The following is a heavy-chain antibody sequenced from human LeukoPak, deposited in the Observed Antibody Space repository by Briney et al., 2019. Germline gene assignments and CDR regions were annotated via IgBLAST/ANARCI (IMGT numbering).Heavy chain of an antibody. J-gene: IGHJ4*02. CDR2: IYTSGST. D-gene: IGHD6-13*01. V-gene: IGHV4-4*07. Sequence: SETLSLTCTVSGGSISSYYWSWIRQPAGKGLEWIGRIYTSGSTNYDPTLKSRVTMSVDTSKNQFSLKLSSVTAADTAVYYCAREGIAAAGNDYWGQGTLVTVSS. CDR1: GGSISSYY. CDR3: AREGIAAAGNDY.